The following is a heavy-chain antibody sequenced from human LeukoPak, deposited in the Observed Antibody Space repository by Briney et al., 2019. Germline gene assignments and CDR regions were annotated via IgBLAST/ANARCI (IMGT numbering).Heavy chain of an antibody. CDR1: GFSFSSFA. Sequence: PGGSLRLSCAASGFSFSSFAMMWVRQAPGMGLELISAILSGGDVFFYGDSVRGRFTISRDDSTNTLFLQMNNLRADDSAVYYCARDPNGNYVGAFEMWGPGTMVTVSS. J-gene: IGHJ3*02. CDR3: ARDPNGNYVGAFEM. D-gene: IGHD4-17*01. V-gene: IGHV3-23*01. CDR2: ILSGGDVF.